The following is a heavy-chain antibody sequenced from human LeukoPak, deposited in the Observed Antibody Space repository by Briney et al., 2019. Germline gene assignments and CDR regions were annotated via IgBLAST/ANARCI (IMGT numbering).Heavy chain of an antibody. Sequence: SSETLSLTCAVYGGTFSGYYWSWLRQPPGKGPEWIGEINHSGSTNYNPSLKSRVTISVDTSKNQFSLKLSSVTAADTAVYYCARSRTRITIFGVVIGYFDLWGRGTLVTVSS. CDR1: GGTFSGYY. V-gene: IGHV4-34*01. D-gene: IGHD3-3*01. CDR2: INHSGST. CDR3: ARSRTRITIFGVVIGYFDL. J-gene: IGHJ2*01.